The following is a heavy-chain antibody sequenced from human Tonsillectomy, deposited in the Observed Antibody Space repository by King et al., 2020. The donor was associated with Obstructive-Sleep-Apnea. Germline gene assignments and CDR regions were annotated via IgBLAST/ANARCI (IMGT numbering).Heavy chain of an antibody. CDR1: GFTFNTYG. D-gene: IGHD5-18*01. CDR3: ATPHTALARGFDY. CDR2: ISYDGSGK. V-gene: IGHV3-30*03. Sequence: VQLVESGGGVVQPGRSLRLSCAASGFTFNTYGMHWVRQAPGKGLEWVALISYDGSGKYYADSVKGRFTISRDNSKNTLFLQMNSLRVEDTAVYYCATPHTALARGFDYWGQGTLVTVSS. J-gene: IGHJ4*02.